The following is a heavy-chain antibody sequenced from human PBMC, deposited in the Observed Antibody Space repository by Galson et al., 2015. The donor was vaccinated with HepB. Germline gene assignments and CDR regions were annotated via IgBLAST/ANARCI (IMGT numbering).Heavy chain of an antibody. CDR3: ARVEKAAAGYFDY. CDR1: GFTFSDYY. Sequence: SLRLSCAASGFTFSDYYMSWIRQAPGKGLEWVSYISSSSSYTNYADSVKGRFTISRDNAKNSLYLQMNSLRAEDTAVYYCARVEKAAAGYFDYWGLGTLVTVSS. J-gene: IGHJ4*02. V-gene: IGHV3-11*06. CDR2: ISSSSSYT. D-gene: IGHD6-13*01.